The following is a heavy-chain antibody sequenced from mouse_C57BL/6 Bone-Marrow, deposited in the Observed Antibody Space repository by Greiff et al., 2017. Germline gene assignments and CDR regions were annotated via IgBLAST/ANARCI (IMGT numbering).Heavy chain of an antibody. CDR2: IHPNSGST. CDR3: ARSGYYYGREPAWFAY. CDR1: GYTFTSYW. Sequence: VQLQQPGAELVKPGASVKLSCKASGYTFTSYWMHWVKQRPGQGLEWIGMIHPNSGSTNYNEKFKSKATLPVDNSSSTAYIQLSSLTSEDSAVYYCARSGYYYGREPAWFAYWGQGTLVTVSA. J-gene: IGHJ3*01. V-gene: IGHV1-64*01. D-gene: IGHD1-1*01.